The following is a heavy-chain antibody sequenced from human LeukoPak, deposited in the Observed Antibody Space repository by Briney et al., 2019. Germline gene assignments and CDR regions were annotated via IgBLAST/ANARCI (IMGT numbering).Heavy chain of an antibody. CDR3: AKDGSSGWYSYYYYYMDV. CDR2: IRYDGSNK. Sequence: GGSLRLSCAASGFTFSSYGMHWVRQAPGKGLEWVAFIRYDGSNKYYADSVKGRFTISRGNSKNTLYLQMNSLRAEDTAVYYCAKDGSSGWYSYYYYYMDVWGKGTTVTISS. CDR1: GFTFSSYG. V-gene: IGHV3-30*02. D-gene: IGHD6-19*01. J-gene: IGHJ6*03.